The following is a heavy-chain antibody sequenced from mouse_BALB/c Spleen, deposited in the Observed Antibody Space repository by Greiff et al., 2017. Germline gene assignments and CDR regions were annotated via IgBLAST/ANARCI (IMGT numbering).Heavy chain of an antibody. D-gene: IGHD5-1*01. CDR3: NRGVPFDY. Sequence: EVQLQESGAELVKPGASVKLSCTASGFNIKDYYMHWVKQRPEQGLEWIGWIDPENGDTEYAPKFQGKATMTADTPSNTAYLQLSSMTSGDTAVYYCNRGVPFDYGGQGTTLTGSS. J-gene: IGHJ2*01. CDR1: GFNIKDYY. V-gene: IGHV14-4*02. CDR2: IDPENGDT.